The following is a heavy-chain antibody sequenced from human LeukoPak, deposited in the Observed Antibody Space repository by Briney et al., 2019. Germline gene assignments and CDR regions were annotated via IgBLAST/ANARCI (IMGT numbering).Heavy chain of an antibody. D-gene: IGHD3-22*01. CDR2: INHSGST. CDR3: ARGFPYYYDSSGY. CDR1: GGSFSGYY. V-gene: IGHV4-34*01. J-gene: IGHJ4*02. Sequence: SETLSLTCAVYGGSFSGYYWSWIRQPPGKGLEWIGEINHSGSTNYNPSLKSRVTISVDTSKNQFSLKLSSATAADTAVYYCARGFPYYYDSSGYWGQGTLVTVSS.